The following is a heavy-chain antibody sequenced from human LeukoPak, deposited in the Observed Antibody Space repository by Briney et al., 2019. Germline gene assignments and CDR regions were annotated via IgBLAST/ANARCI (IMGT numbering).Heavy chain of an antibody. J-gene: IGHJ4*02. CDR2: IYYSGSGST. V-gene: IGHV4-61*03. Sequence: PSETLSLTCTVSGGSISSSSYYWSWIRQPPGKGLEWIGYIYYSGSGSTNYNSSLKSRVSISVDTSKNHFSLKLSSVTAADTAVYYCARRGGHGGSFDYWGQGTLVTVSS. D-gene: IGHD4-23*01. CDR3: ARRGGHGGSFDY. CDR1: GGSISSSSYY.